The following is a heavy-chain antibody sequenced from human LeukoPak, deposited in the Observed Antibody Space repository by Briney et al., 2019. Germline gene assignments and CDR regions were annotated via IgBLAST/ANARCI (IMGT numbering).Heavy chain of an antibody. CDR2: ITSSSSYI. J-gene: IGHJ2*01. CDR1: GFTVSSYS. V-gene: IGHV3-21*01. D-gene: IGHD3-22*01. Sequence: PGGSLRLSCAASGFTVSSYSMNWVRQSPGKGLEWVSSITSSSSYIYYADSVKGRFTNSRDNAKNSLYPQMNSLRAEDTAVYYCVRDGHDSSGYYWAWSFDLWGRGTLVTVSS. CDR3: VRDGHDSSGYYWAWSFDL.